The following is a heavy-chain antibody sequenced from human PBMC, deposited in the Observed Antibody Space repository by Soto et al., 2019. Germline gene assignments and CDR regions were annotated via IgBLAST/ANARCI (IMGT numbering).Heavy chain of an antibody. Sequence: GGSLGLSCAGSGFPFSVYVMSWVRPAPGKGLEWVSGISGTGGSTSYADSVKGRFTISRDNSKNTLSLQMDSLRADDTAVYYCAKDRYNWNPQALDYWGRGTLVTVSS. CDR1: GFPFSVYV. V-gene: IGHV3-23*01. D-gene: IGHD1-20*01. CDR2: ISGTGGST. J-gene: IGHJ4*02. CDR3: AKDRYNWNPQALDY.